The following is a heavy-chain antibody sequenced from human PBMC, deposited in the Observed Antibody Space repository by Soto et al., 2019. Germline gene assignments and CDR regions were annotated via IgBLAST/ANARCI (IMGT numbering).Heavy chain of an antibody. V-gene: IGHV4-31*03. D-gene: IGHD5-18*01. CDR3: ARDRLMATAGTARHYFGLDV. Sequence: PSETLSLTCTVSGGSIRSGGYYWSWVRQNPRRGLEWIGNIYYSGNTYYNPSLKSRLTTSVDTSKNQFSLNLSSVTAADTAVYYCARDRLMATAGTARHYFGLDVWGQGTTVTVSS. J-gene: IGHJ6*02. CDR1: GGSIRSGGYY. CDR2: IYYSGNT.